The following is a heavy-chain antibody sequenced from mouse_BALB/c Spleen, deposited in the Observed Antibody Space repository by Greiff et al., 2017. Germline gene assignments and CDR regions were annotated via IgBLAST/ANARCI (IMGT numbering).Heavy chain of an antibody. CDR3: ARGIYYGSSYAMDY. CDR1: GYSITSDYA. J-gene: IGHJ4*01. V-gene: IGHV3-2*02. Sequence: EVKLMESGPGLVKPSQSLSLTCTVTGYSITSDYAWNWIRQFPGNKLEWMGYISYSGSTSYNPSLKSRISITRDTSKNQFFLQLNSVTTEDTATYYCARGIYYGSSYAMDYWGQGTSVTVSS. CDR2: ISYSGST. D-gene: IGHD2-2*01.